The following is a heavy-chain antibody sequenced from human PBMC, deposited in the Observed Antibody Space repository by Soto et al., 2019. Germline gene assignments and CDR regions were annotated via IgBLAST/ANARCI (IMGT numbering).Heavy chain of an antibody. J-gene: IGHJ6*01. Sequence: ASVKVSCKASGYTFSNDGINWVRQAPGQGLEWMGWISAYNGNTEYAQKFQGRVTMTTDTSTSTAYMELRSLRSDDTAVYSCARGGPTSADYYYGMDVWGLGTTV. CDR3: ARGGPTSADYYYGMDV. CDR1: GYTFSNDG. V-gene: IGHV1-18*01. D-gene: IGHD3-16*01. CDR2: ISAYNGNT.